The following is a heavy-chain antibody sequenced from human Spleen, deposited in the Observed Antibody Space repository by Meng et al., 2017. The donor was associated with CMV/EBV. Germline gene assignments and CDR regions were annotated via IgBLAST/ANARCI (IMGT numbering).Heavy chain of an antibody. CDR3: ARMLSASYYFDF. CDR1: GASISSGDYY. V-gene: IGHV4-30-4*08. D-gene: IGHD3-10*02. CDR2: IYYSGSS. Sequence: LRLSCTVSGASISSGDYYWTWIRQPPRKGQEWIGYIYYSGSSYYKPSLKSRLSISLDTSKNQFSLRLSSVTAADTAVYYCARMLSASYYFDFWGQGALVTVSS. J-gene: IGHJ4*02.